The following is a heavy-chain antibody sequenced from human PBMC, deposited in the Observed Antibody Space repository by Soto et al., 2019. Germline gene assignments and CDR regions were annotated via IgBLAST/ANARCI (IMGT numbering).Heavy chain of an antibody. CDR3: ARHVAKGELRRFFDY. CDR1: GGSISSFY. D-gene: IGHD1-7*01. CDR2: ISYSGNV. Sequence: PSETLSLTCTVSGGSISSFYCSWIRQSPGKGLEWIGYISYSGNVNYNPSLKSRVTMSVDTSKNQFSLKLNSVTAADTAVYYCARHVAKGELRRFFDYWGQGTLVTVSS. J-gene: IGHJ4*02. V-gene: IGHV4-59*08.